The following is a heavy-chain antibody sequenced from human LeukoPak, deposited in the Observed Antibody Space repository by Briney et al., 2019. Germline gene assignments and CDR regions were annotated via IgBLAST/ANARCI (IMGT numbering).Heavy chain of an antibody. CDR1: GFTFSSFA. Sequence: PGGSLRLSCAASGFTFSSFAMSWVRQAPGKGLEWVSVIGGGGDNTYYAGSVKGRFTISRDNSKNTLYLQMNSLRAEDTAVYYCTTDLLRFGYSYGRFDYWGQGTLVTVSS. J-gene: IGHJ4*02. CDR3: TTDLLRFGYSYGRFDY. CDR2: IGGGGDNT. D-gene: IGHD5-18*01. V-gene: IGHV3-23*01.